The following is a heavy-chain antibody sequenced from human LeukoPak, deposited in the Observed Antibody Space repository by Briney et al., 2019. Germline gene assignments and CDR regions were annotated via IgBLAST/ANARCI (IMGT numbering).Heavy chain of an antibody. CDR1: GYSISSGYY. Sequence: PSETLSLTCTVSGYSISSGYYWGWIRQPPGKGLEWIGSIYHSGITYYNPSLKSRVTISVDTSKNQFSLKLSSVTAADTAVYYCARVPWDTAMVNYFDYWGQGTLVTVSS. J-gene: IGHJ4*02. CDR2: IYHSGIT. D-gene: IGHD5-18*01. V-gene: IGHV4-38-2*02. CDR3: ARVPWDTAMVNYFDY.